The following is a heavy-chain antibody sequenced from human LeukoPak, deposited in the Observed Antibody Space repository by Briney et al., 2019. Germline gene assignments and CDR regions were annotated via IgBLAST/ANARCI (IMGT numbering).Heavy chain of an antibody. J-gene: IGHJ6*02. CDR1: GFTFSNYG. CDR3: AIQPTYFYDSAGYYNEPLYYVDDMEV. Sequence: PGGSLRLSCAASGFTFSNYGMHWVRQAPGKGLEWVAVISFDGSEKYYADSVKGRFTISRDNIKNTVSLQMNSLRAEDTAVYYCAIQPTYFYDSAGYYNEPLYYVDDMEVWGQGTTVTVSS. CDR2: ISFDGSEK. V-gene: IGHV3-30*03. D-gene: IGHD3-22*01.